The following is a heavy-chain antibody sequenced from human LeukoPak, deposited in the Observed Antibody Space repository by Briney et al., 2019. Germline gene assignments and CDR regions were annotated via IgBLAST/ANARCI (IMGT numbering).Heavy chain of an antibody. D-gene: IGHD2-15*01. J-gene: IGHJ4*02. Sequence: PGGSLRLSCVASGHTVSSYSMNWVRQAPGKGLEWVSYISSSSSTIYYADSVKGRFTISRDNAKNSLDLQMNSLRDEDTAVYYCARARASGRSGFDYWGQGTLVTVSS. CDR3: ARARASGRSGFDY. V-gene: IGHV3-48*02. CDR1: GHTVSSYS. CDR2: ISSSSSTI.